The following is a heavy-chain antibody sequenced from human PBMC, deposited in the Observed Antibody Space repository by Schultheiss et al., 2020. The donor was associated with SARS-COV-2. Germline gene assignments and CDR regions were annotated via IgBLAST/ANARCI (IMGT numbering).Heavy chain of an antibody. CDR1: GGSISSGYY. V-gene: IGHV4-38-2*02. Sequence: SETLSLTCTVSGGSISSGYYWGWIRQPPGKGLEWIGTIHHKGTTYYNASLRSRVTISLDTPWDQFSLTLTSVTAADTAVYYCARIPYKRRVDYWGQGTLVTVSS. J-gene: IGHJ4*02. CDR2: IHHKGTT. CDR3: ARIPYKRRVDY. D-gene: IGHD3-10*01.